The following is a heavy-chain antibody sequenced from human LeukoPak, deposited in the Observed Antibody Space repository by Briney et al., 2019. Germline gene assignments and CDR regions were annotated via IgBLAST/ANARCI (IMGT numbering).Heavy chain of an antibody. CDR2: IKQDGSEK. J-gene: IGHJ4*02. D-gene: IGHD6-19*01. V-gene: IGHV3-7*04. CDR1: GFTFSSYW. Sequence: GRSLRLSCAASGFTFSSYWMSWVRQAPGKGLEWVANIKQDGSEKNYVDSVKGRFTISRDNAKNSLYLQMNSLRAEDTAVYYCAREGLQWLVTSPLDYWGQGTLVTVSS. CDR3: AREGLQWLVTSPLDY.